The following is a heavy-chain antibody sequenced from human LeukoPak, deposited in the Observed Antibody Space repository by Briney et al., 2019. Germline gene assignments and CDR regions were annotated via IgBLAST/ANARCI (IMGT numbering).Heavy chain of an antibody. CDR2: ISAYNGNT. V-gene: IGHV1-18*01. CDR3: ARDWPRVAGKGVDY. D-gene: IGHD6-19*01. Sequence: ASVKVSCKASGYTFTSYGISWVRQAPGQGLEWMGWISAYNGNTNYAQKLQGRVTMTTDTSTSTAYMELRSLRSDDTAVCYCARDWPRVAGKGVDYWGQGTLVTVSS. CDR1: GYTFTSYG. J-gene: IGHJ4*02.